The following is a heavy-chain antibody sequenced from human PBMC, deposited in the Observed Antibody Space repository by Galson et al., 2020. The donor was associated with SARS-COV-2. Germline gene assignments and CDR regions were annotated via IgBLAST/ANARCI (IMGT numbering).Heavy chain of an antibody. CDR1: DDSISSYY. CDR2: IYYSGST. J-gene: IGHJ5*02. CDR3: ARGLNGGYSYNWCDP. D-gene: IGHD2-21*02. V-gene: IGHV4-59*01. Sequence: SETLSLTCTVSDDSISSYYWSWIRQPPGKGLEWIGYIYYSGSTNYNPSLKSRVIISVDTSKNQFSLTLSSVTAADTAVYYCARGLNGGYSYNWCDPWGQGTLVTVSS.